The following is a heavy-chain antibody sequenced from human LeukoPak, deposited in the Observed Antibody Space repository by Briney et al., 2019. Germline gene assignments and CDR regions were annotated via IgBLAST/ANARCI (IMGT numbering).Heavy chain of an antibody. V-gene: IGHV3-30*18. Sequence: PGRSVRLSCADSGFTFSSYGMHWVRQAPGKGLEWVAVISYDGSNKYYADSVKGRFTISRDNSKNTLYLQMNSLRAEDTAVYYCAKDLSSSWSLDYWGQGTLVTVSS. CDR2: ISYDGSNK. J-gene: IGHJ4*02. CDR1: GFTFSSYG. CDR3: AKDLSSSWSLDY. D-gene: IGHD6-13*01.